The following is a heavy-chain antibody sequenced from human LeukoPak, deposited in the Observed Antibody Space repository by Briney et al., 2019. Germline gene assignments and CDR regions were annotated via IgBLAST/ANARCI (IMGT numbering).Heavy chain of an antibody. CDR3: ARDSSGYYYASYWYFDL. CDR1: GGSISSYY. J-gene: IGHJ2*01. D-gene: IGHD3-22*01. Sequence: SETLSLTCTVSGGSISSYYWSWIRQPPGKGLEWIGYIYTSGSTNYNPSLKSRVTISVDTSKNQFSLKLSSVTAADTAVYYCARDSSGYYYASYWYFDLWGRGTLVTVSS. V-gene: IGHV4-4*09. CDR2: IYTSGST.